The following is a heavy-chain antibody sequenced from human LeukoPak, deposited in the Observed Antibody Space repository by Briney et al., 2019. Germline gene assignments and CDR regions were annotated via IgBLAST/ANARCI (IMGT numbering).Heavy chain of an antibody. V-gene: IGHV3-7*01. Sequence: GGSLRLSCAASGFTFNSYWMSWVRQAPGKGLEWVANIKQDGSEKYYVDSVKGRFTISRDNAENSLYLQMNSLRAEDTAVYYCATSRTFDYWGQGTLVTVSS. CDR3: ATSRTFDY. J-gene: IGHJ4*02. CDR1: GFTFNSYW. CDR2: IKQDGSEK. D-gene: IGHD1-7*01.